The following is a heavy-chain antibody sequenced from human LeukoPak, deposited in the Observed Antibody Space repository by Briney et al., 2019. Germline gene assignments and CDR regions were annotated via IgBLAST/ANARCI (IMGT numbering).Heavy chain of an antibody. D-gene: IGHD3-22*01. CDR1: GFTIRSYW. J-gene: IGHJ4*02. CDR3: ANYDSSGYYYDY. V-gene: IGHV3-74*01. CDR2: INSDGSST. Sequence: GGSLRLSCAASGFTIRSYWMHWVRQAPGKGLVWVSRINSDGSSTSYADSVKGRFTISRDNAKNTLYLQMNSLRAEDTAVYYCANYDSSGYYYDYWGQGTLVTVSS.